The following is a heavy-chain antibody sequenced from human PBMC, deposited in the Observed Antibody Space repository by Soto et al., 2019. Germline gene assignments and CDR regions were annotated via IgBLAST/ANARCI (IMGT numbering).Heavy chain of an antibody. D-gene: IGHD4-17*01. J-gene: IGHJ4*02. Sequence: PSETLSLTCAVCGGSFSGYYWSWIRQPPGKGLEWIGEINHSGSTNYNPSLKSRVTISVDTSKNQFSLKLSSVTAADTAVYYCARGSTMVTYYFDYWGQGTLVTVSS. CDR1: GGSFSGYY. V-gene: IGHV4-34*01. CDR3: ARGSTMVTYYFDY. CDR2: INHSGST.